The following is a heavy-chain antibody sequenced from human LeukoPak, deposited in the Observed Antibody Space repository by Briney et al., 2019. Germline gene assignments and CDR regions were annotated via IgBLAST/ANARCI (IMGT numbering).Heavy chain of an antibody. CDR1: GFTVKKYE. Sequence: GTLRLSCAASGFTVKKYEVTWVRPAPGKGLELVSGIRASGGATYYADSVKGRFNISRDNSENTLYLLMNSLRGEDTAIYYCALLGSKLLWRIDYWGQGTLVTVSS. CDR2: IRASGGAT. CDR3: ALLGSKLLWRIDY. V-gene: IGHV3-23*01. D-gene: IGHD3-10*01. J-gene: IGHJ4*02.